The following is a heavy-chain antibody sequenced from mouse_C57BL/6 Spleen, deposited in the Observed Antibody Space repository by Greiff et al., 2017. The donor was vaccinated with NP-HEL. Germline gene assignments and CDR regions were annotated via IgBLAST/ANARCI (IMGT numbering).Heavy chain of an antibody. CDR2: IYPGDGDT. CDR1: GYAFSSSW. CDR3: ARSGAQATSIYYAMVY. J-gene: IGHJ4*01. V-gene: IGHV1-82*01. D-gene: IGHD3-2*02. Sequence: VQLQQSGPELVKPGASVKISCKASGYAFSSSWMNWVKQRPGKGLEWIGRIYPGDGDTNYNGKFKGKATLTADKSSSTAYMQLSSLTSEDSAVYFCARSGAQATSIYYAMVYWGQGTSVTVSS.